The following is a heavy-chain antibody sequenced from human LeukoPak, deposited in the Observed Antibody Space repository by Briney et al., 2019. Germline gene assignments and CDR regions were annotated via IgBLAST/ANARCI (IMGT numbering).Heavy chain of an antibody. CDR2: IYPGDSDT. CDR1: GYSFTSYW. Sequence: NLGESLKISCKGPGYSFTSYWIGWVRQMPGKGLEWMGIIYPGDSDTRYSPSFQGQVTISADKSISTAYLQWSSLKASDTAMYYCARQLGTGTSPFDPWGQGTLVTVSS. D-gene: IGHD1-1*01. J-gene: IGHJ5*02. CDR3: ARQLGTGTSPFDP. V-gene: IGHV5-51*01.